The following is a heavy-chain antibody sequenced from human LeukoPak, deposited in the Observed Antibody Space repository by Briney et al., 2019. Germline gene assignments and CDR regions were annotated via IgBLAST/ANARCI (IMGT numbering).Heavy chain of an antibody. CDR3: ARHLNWFDP. V-gene: IGHV4-30-2*01. CDR1: GGSISSGGYS. J-gene: IGHJ5*02. CDR2: TYHSGST. Sequence: SQTLSLTCAVSGGSISSGGYSWSWIRQPPGKGLEWIGYTYHSGSTYYNPSLKSRVTISVDRSKNQFSLKLSSVTAADTAVYYCARHLNWFDPWGQGTLVTVSS.